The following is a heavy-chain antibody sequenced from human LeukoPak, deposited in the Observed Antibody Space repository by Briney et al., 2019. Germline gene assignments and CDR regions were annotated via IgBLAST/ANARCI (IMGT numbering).Heavy chain of an antibody. J-gene: IGHJ6*03. Sequence: SVKVSCKASGGTFSSYAISWVRQAPGQGLEWMGRIIPILGIANYAQKFQGRVTITADKSTSTAYMELSSLRSEDTAVYYCARAIFGVVNYYYMDVWGKGTTVTVSS. V-gene: IGHV1-69*04. CDR1: GGTFSSYA. D-gene: IGHD3-3*01. CDR3: ARAIFGVVNYYYMDV. CDR2: IIPILGIA.